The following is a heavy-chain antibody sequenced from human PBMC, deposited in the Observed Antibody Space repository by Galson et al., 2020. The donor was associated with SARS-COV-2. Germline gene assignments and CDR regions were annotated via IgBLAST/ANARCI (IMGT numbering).Heavy chain of an antibody. Sequence: GGSLRLSFAASGFTFSSFAMSWVRQAPGKGLEWVPGISGSGGNTYYADPVKGRFTISRDNSKNTLYLQMNILRAEDTAIYYCESFPYGHTIVGVVTNDYWGQGILVTVSS. V-gene: IGHV3-23*01. CDR1: GFTFSSFA. D-gene: IGHD3-3*01. J-gene: IGHJ4*02. CDR2: ISGSGGNT. CDR3: ESFPYGHTIVGVVTNDY.